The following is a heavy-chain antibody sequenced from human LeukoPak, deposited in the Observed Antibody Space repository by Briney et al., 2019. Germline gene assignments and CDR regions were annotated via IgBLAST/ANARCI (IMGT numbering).Heavy chain of an antibody. CDR2: ITDNGGST. CDR3: AKQFRVTSVQHLS. V-gene: IGHV3-23*01. Sequence: GGSLRLSCAGTGSGFTFSSYAMSWVRQAPGKGLEWLSSITDNGGSTYYADSVKGRFTISRDNSKNTLYLQMNSLRVEETAVYYCAKQFRVTSVQHLSWGQGTLVTVSS. J-gene: IGHJ5*02. D-gene: IGHD4-17*01. CDR1: GFTFSSYA.